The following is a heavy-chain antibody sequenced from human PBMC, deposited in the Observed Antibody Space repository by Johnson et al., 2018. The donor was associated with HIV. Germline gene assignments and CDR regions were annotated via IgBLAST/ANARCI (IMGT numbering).Heavy chain of an antibody. V-gene: IGHV3-33*01. CDR3: ARGAYSSSWHASDASDI. CDR2: IWYDGSNK. CDR1: GFTFSSYG. Sequence: QMQLVESGGGVVQPGGSLRLSCAASGFTFSSYGMHWVRQAPGKGLEWVAVIWYDGSNKYYADSVKGRFTISRDTSKNTLYLQMNSLRAEDTALYYCARGAYSSSWHASDASDIWGQGTMVTVSS. D-gene: IGHD6-13*01. J-gene: IGHJ3*02.